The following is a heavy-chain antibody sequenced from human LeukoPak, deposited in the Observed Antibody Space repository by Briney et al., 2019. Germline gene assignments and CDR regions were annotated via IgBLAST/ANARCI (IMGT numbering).Heavy chain of an antibody. CDR3: ARDQGWIQLWSLDY. V-gene: IGHV1-18*01. CDR1: GYTFTSYG. J-gene: IGHJ4*02. Sequence: RWASVKVSCKASGYTFTSYGISWVRQAPGQGLEWMGWISAYNGNTNYAQKLQGRVTMTTDTSTGTAYMELRSLRSDDTAVYYCARDQGWIQLWSLDYWGQGTLVTVSS. D-gene: IGHD5-18*01. CDR2: ISAYNGNT.